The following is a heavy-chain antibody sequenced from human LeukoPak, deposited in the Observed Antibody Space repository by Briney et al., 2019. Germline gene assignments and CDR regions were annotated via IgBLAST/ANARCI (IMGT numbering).Heavy chain of an antibody. J-gene: IGHJ6*02. Sequence: SETLSLTCTVSGGSISSYYWSWIRQPPGKGLEWIGYNYYSGSTNYNPSLKSRVTISVDTSKNQFSLKLSSVTAADTAVYYCARDNWNYGSSMDVWGQGTTVTVSS. D-gene: IGHD1-7*01. CDR2: NYYSGST. CDR3: ARDNWNYGSSMDV. CDR1: GGSISSYY. V-gene: IGHV4-59*01.